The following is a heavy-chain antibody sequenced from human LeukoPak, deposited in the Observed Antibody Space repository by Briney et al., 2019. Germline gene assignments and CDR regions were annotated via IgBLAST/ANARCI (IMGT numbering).Heavy chain of an antibody. CDR2: MNAQRSER. D-gene: IGHD2-8*01. V-gene: IGHV3-7*01. CDR1: GFSFSSSW. J-gene: IGHJ3*02. CDR3: ARDPLNGALDI. Sequence: GGSLRLACEASGFSFSSSWMSWVRQVPGKGLEWLAEMNAQRSERLDTDSVKGRFTISRDNSKNSLYLQMAGLRAEDTAVYFCARDPLNGALDIWGRGTLVTVSS.